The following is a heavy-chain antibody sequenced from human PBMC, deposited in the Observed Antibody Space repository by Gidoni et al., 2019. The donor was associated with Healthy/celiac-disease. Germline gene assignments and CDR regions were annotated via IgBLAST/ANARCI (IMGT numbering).Heavy chain of an antibody. D-gene: IGHD3-22*01. J-gene: IGHJ3*02. V-gene: IGHV3-30*04. CDR3: ARDYYYDSSGYYDDAFDI. CDR2: ISYDGSNK. Sequence: QVQLVESGGGVVQPGRSLRLSCAASGFTFSSYAMHWVRQAPGKGLEWVAVISYDGSNKYYADSVKGRFTISRDNSKNTLYLQMNSLRAEDTAVYYCARDYYYDSSGYYDDAFDIWGQGTMVTVSS. CDR1: GFTFSSYA.